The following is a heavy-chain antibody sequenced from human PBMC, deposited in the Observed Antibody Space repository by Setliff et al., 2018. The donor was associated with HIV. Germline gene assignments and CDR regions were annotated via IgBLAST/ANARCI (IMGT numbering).Heavy chain of an antibody. D-gene: IGHD5-12*01. Sequence: SETLSLTCSVSSYSITDAFYWAWIRQAPGKGLEWIGTIYQSGTTFYNPSLKSRVTISVDTSKNQFSLKLSSVTAADTALYYCALWGYSNAGGFDYWGQGTLVTVS. V-gene: IGHV4-38-2*02. CDR3: ALWGYSNAGGFDY. CDR2: IYQSGTT. J-gene: IGHJ4*02. CDR1: SYSITDAFY.